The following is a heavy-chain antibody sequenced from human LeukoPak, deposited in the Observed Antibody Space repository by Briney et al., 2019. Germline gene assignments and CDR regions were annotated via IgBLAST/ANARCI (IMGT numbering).Heavy chain of an antibody. Sequence: ASVMVSCKASGYTFTGYYMHWVRQAPGQGLEWMGWINPDSGGTIYAQNFQGRVTMTRDTSISTAYMELSSLRSDDTAVYYCARDLGDTYGSVGDFDYWGQGTLVTVSS. J-gene: IGHJ4*02. V-gene: IGHV1-2*02. CDR3: ARDLGDTYGSVGDFDY. D-gene: IGHD3-10*01. CDR1: GYTFTGYY. CDR2: INPDSGGT.